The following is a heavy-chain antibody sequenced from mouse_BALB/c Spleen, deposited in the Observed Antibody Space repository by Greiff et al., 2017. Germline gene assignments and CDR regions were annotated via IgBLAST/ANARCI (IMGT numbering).Heavy chain of an antibody. Sequence: VKLVESGPGLVAPSQSLSITCTVSGFSLTSYGVHWVRQPPGKGLEWLGVIWAGGSTNYNSALMYRLSISKDNSKSQVFLKMNSLQTDDTAMYYCARDCTAAGAMDYWGQGTSVTVSS. V-gene: IGHV2-9*02. CDR3: ARDCTAAGAMDY. J-gene: IGHJ4*01. CDR2: IWAGGST. CDR1: GFSLTSYG.